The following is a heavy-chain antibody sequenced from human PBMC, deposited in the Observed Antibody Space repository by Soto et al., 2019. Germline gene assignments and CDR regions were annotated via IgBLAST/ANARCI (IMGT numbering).Heavy chain of an antibody. V-gene: IGHV3-23*01. Sequence: EVQLLESGGGLVQPGESLRLSCAASGFTFSSYAMSWVGQAPGKGLEWVSVISGSDDSTYYADSVKGRFTISRDNSKNTLYLQMNSLRVEDTAIYYCVKRSSSFTFDYWGQGTLVTVSS. CDR3: VKRSSSFTFDY. CDR2: ISGSDDST. CDR1: GFTFSSYA. J-gene: IGHJ4*02. D-gene: IGHD3-3*01.